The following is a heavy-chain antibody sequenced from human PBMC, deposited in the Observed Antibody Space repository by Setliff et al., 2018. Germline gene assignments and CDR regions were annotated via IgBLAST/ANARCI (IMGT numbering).Heavy chain of an antibody. D-gene: IGHD3-22*01. V-gene: IGHV4-39*07. CDR3: ARGPYNIYDRSGYGFTNWFDP. CDR2: IYYSGST. J-gene: IGHJ5*02. Sequence: SETLSLTCTVSGGSISGRLYYWGWIRQPPGKGLEWIGSIYYSGSTNYNPSLESRVTISVDTSKNQLSLKLSSVTAADTAVYYCARGPYNIYDRSGYGFTNWFDPWGQGILVTSPQ. CDR1: GGSISGRLYY.